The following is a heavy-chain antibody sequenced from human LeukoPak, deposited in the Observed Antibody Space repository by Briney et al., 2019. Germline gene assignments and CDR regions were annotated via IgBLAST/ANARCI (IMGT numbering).Heavy chain of an antibody. CDR3: ARAISSWALDAFDI. CDR2: ISYDGSNK. D-gene: IGHD6-13*01. Sequence: GRSLRLSCAASGFTFSSYAMHWVRQAPGKGLEWVAVISYDGSNKYYADSVKGRFTISRDNSKNTLYLQMNSLRAEDTAVYYCARAISSWALDAFDIWGQGTMVTVSS. J-gene: IGHJ3*02. V-gene: IGHV3-30-3*01. CDR1: GFTFSSYA.